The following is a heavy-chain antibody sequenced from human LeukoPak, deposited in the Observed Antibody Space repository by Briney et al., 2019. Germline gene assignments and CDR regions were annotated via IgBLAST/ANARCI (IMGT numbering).Heavy chain of an antibody. V-gene: IGHV3-21*01. Sequence: GGSLRLSCAASGFTFSSYSMNWVRQAPGKGLEWVSSISSSSSYIYYADSVKGRFTISRDNAKNSLYLQMNSLRAEDTAVYYCARDLDCDSTSCYIGPYNWFDPWGQGTLVTVSS. CDR1: GFTFSSYS. CDR3: ARDLDCDSTSCYIGPYNWFDP. D-gene: IGHD2-2*02. CDR2: ISSSSSYI. J-gene: IGHJ5*02.